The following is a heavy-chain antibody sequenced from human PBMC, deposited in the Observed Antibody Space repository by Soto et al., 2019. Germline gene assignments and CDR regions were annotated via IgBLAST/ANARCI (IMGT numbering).Heavy chain of an antibody. D-gene: IGHD2-15*01. CDR3: AKDLTPPGPFDP. V-gene: IGHV3-30*18. CDR2: ISYDGSNK. J-gene: IGHJ5*02. CDR1: GFTFSSYG. Sequence: GGSLRLSCAASGFTFSSYGMHWVRQAPGKGLEWVAVISYDGSNKYYADSVKGRFTISRDNSKNTLYLQMNSLRAEDTAVYYCAKDLTPPGPFDPWGQGTLVTVSS.